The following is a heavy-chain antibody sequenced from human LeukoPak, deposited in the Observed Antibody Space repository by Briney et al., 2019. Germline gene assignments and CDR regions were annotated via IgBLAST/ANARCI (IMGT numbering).Heavy chain of an antibody. V-gene: IGHV4-38-2*02. CDR2: IYHSGTT. D-gene: IGHD3-3*01. Sequence: SETLSLTCTVSGYFISSGYYWGWIRQPPGMGLEWIGSIYHSGTTYYKPSLKSRVTISVDTSKNQFSLKLSSVTAADTAVYYCARVAPLRFLEWWRTYYYYMDVWGKGTTVTVSS. J-gene: IGHJ6*03. CDR3: ARVAPLRFLEWWRTYYYYMDV. CDR1: GYFISSGYY.